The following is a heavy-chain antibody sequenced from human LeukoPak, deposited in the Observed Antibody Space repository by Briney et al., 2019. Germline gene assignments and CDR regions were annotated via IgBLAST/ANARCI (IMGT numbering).Heavy chain of an antibody. CDR1: GFTFSSYT. D-gene: IGHD3-10*01. J-gene: IGHJ3*02. CDR3: ARRITSGAFDI. Sequence: GGSLRLSCAASGFTFSSYTMNWVRQAPGKGLEWVSSISSSRSSVYYADSMKGRFTISRDNAKNSLYLQMNSLRAEDTAVYYCARRITSGAFDIWGQGTMVTVSS. V-gene: IGHV3-21*01. CDR2: ISSSRSSV.